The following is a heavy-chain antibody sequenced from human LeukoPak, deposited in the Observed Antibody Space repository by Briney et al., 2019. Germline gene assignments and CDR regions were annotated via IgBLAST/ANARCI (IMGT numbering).Heavy chain of an antibody. J-gene: IGHJ4*02. CDR3: ARGANTWDYFDY. D-gene: IGHD2/OR15-2a*01. CDR2: IYPGDSDT. CDR1: GYTSYW. V-gene: IGHV5-51*01. Sequence: GESLKISCKGFGYTSYWIGWVRQMPGKGLEWMGIIYPGDSDTRYSPSFQGQVTISADKSISTAYLQWSSLKASDTAMYYCARGANTWDYFDYWGQGTLVTVSS.